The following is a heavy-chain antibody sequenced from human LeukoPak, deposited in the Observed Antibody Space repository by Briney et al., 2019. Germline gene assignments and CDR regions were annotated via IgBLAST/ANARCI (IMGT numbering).Heavy chain of an antibody. CDR3: ARGRSGYYFDY. CDR2: IGSTSSPI. J-gene: IGHJ4*02. CDR1: GFTFSNYE. D-gene: IGHD3-22*01. V-gene: IGHV3-48*03. Sequence: GGSLRLSCTASGFTFSNYEMNWIRQAAGKGPEWVSYIGSTSSPIYYAESVKGRFTISRDTAKNSLYLQMNSLRDEDTAVYYCARGRSGYYFDYWGQGTLVTVSS.